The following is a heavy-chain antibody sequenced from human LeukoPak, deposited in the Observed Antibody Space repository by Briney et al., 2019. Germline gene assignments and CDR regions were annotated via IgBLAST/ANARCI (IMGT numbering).Heavy chain of an antibody. D-gene: IGHD3-22*01. CDR1: GFTFSRYG. CDR2: IWYDGSNK. J-gene: IGHJ4*02. CDR3: GRASSGYCPDY. V-gene: IGHV3-33*01. Sequence: PGWSLRLSCAASGFTFSRYGMHWVRQAPRKGLEWVAVIWYDGSNKYYADSVKGRFTIYRDNSKNTLYLQMDSLRAEDTAVYYCGRASSGYCPDYWGQGTLVTVSS.